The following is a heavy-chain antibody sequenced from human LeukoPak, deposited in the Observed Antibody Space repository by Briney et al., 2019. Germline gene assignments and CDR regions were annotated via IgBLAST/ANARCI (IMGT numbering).Heavy chain of an antibody. CDR2: IYSGGST. CDR1: GFTVSSNY. V-gene: IGHV3-53*01. CDR3: ARELGWTKGYMDV. Sequence: GGSLRLSCAASGFTVSSNYMSWVRQAPGKGLEWVSVIYSGGSTYYADSVKGRFTISRDNSKNTLYLQMNSLRAEDTAVYYCARELGWTKGYMDVWGKGTTVTVSS. J-gene: IGHJ6*03. D-gene: IGHD3/OR15-3a*01.